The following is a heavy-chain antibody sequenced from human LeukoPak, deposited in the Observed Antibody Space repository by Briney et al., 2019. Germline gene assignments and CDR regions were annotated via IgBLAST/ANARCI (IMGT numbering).Heavy chain of an antibody. V-gene: IGHV4-39*02. CDR3: ARDKIVVVVAATPRQAERYYYYGMDV. J-gene: IGHJ6*02. CDR1: GGSISSSSYY. Sequence: PWETLSLTCTVSGGSISSSSYYWGWIRQPPGKGLEWIGSIYYSGSTYYNPSLKSRVTISVDTSKNQFSLKLSSVTAADTAVYYCARDKIVVVVAATPRQAERYYYYGMDVWGQGTTVTVSS. CDR2: IYYSGST. D-gene: IGHD2-15*01.